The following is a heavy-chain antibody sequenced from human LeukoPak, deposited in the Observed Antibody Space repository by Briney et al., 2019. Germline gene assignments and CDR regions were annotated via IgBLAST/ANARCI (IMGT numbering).Heavy chain of an antibody. CDR1: GFTFSRFG. Sequence: AGSLRLSCAASGFTFSRFGKHWVRQAPGKGLEWVALIRYDGSDKYYADSVRGRFTISRDNSKNTFYLQMDSLRTDDTAVYYCARQYSSEFDYWGQGTLVTVSS. D-gene: IGHD6-19*01. J-gene: IGHJ4*02. V-gene: IGHV3-30*02. CDR2: IRYDGSDK. CDR3: ARQYSSEFDY.